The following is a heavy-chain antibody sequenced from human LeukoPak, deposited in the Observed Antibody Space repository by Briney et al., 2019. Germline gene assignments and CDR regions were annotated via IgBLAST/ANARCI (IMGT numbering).Heavy chain of an antibody. CDR2: IYGGDSET. J-gene: IGHJ4*02. D-gene: IGHD6-19*01. V-gene: IGHV5-51*01. Sequence: GESLKISCKGSGYRYSDYWIGWVRQMPGKGLEWMGIIYGGDSETRYSPSLQGQVTISADKSINTAYLQWSSLKASDTAMYSCARTTTYSSGWYGAYWGQGTLVTVSS. CDR3: ARTTTYSSGWYGAY. CDR1: GYRYSDYW.